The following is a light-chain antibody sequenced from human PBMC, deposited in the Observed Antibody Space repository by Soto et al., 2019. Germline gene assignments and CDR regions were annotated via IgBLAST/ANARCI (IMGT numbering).Light chain of an antibody. CDR1: QSVSSN. Sequence: EIVMTQSPATLSVSPGERATLSCRASQSVSSNLAWYQQKPGQAPRLLSYGASTRATGIPARFSGSGSGTEFTLPLSSLQSEDFAVYYCQQYNNWPPPITFGQGTRLEIK. CDR3: QQYNNWPPPIT. J-gene: IGKJ5*01. CDR2: GAS. V-gene: IGKV3-15*01.